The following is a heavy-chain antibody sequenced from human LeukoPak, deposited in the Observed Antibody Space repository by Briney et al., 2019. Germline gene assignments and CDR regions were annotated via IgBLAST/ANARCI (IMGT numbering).Heavy chain of an antibody. CDR2: IYYSGST. V-gene: IGHV4-59*01. CDR1: GGSISSYY. J-gene: IGHJ5*02. D-gene: IGHD3-3*01. Sequence: SETLSLTCTVSGGSISSYYWSWIRQPPGKGLEWIGYIYYSGSTNHNPSLKSRVTISVDTSKNQFSLKLSSVTAADTAVYYCARDNSAYYDFWSGYYYYGYWFDPWGQGTLVTVSS. CDR3: ARDNSAYYDFWSGYYYYGYWFDP.